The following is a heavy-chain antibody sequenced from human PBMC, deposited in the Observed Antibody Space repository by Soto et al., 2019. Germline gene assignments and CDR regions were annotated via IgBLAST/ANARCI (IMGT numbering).Heavy chain of an antibody. CDR3: ARDADYDFWSGYLRLYYYYMDV. Sequence: QVQLVQSGAEVKKPGSSVKVSCKASGGTFSSYTISWVRQAPGQGLEWMGRIIPILGIANYAQKFQGRVTITADKSTSTAYMELSSLRSEDTAVYYCARDADYDFWSGYLRLYYYYMDVWGKGTTVTVSS. J-gene: IGHJ6*03. CDR1: GGTFSSYT. V-gene: IGHV1-69*08. D-gene: IGHD3-3*01. CDR2: IIPILGIA.